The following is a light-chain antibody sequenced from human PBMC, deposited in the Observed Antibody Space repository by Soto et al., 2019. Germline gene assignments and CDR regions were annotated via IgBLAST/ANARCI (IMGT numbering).Light chain of an antibody. CDR2: GAS. CDR1: QSVSSRY. V-gene: IGKV3-20*01. Sequence: IVLTQSPGTLSLSPGERATLSCRASQSVSSRYLGWYQQKPGQAPRLLIYGASSRATGIPDRFSGSGSGTDFTLTISRLEPEDFAVYYCQQYGTALITFGQGTRLEIK. CDR3: QQYGTALIT. J-gene: IGKJ5*01.